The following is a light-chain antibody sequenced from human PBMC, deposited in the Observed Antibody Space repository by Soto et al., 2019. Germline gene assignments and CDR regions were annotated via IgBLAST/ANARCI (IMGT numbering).Light chain of an antibody. J-gene: IGKJ1*01. V-gene: IGKV3-20*01. CDR2: SAS. CDR3: HHFGSLPET. Sequence: EVVLTQSPGTLSLSPGERVTLSCRARQSVASSYLACYQQKPGRAPRPLFYSASSRATGIPDRFSGSGSETDFPLTISRLGPEDFAVYYCHHFGSLPETFGQGTNVE. CDR1: QSVASSY.